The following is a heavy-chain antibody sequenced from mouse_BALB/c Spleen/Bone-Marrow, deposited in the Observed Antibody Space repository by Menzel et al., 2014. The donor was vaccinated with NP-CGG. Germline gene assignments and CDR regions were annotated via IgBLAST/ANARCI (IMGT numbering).Heavy chain of an antibody. J-gene: IGHJ4*01. CDR1: GYTFTNYW. CDR3: ARVNGPYAMDY. V-gene: IGHV1-63*02. Sequence: VQLQQSGAELVRPGTSVKISCKASGYTFTNYWLGWVKQRPGHGLEWIGDIYPGGGYTNYNEKFKGKATLTADTSSSTAYMQLSSLTSEDSAVYFCARVNGPYAMDYWGQGTSVTVSS. D-gene: IGHD1-1*02. CDR2: IYPGGGYT.